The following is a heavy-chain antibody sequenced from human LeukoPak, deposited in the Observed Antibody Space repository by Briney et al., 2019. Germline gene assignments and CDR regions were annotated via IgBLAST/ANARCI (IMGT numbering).Heavy chain of an antibody. V-gene: IGHV4-38-2*02. Sequence: PSETLSLTCTVSGYSISSGYYWGWIRQPPGKGLEWIGSIYYSGSTYYNPSLKSRVTISVDTSKNQFSLKLSSVTAADTAVYYCARALGQWLVMIDYWGQGTLVTVSS. J-gene: IGHJ4*02. CDR3: ARALGQWLVMIDY. D-gene: IGHD6-19*01. CDR2: IYYSGST. CDR1: GYSISSGYY.